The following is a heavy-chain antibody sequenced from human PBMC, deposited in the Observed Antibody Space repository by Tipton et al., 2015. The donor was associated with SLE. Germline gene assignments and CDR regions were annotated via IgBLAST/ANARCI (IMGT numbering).Heavy chain of an antibody. CDR1: GGSISSGIYS. CDR2: IYYSGST. V-gene: IGHV4-39*07. Sequence: TLSLTCTVSGGSISSGIYSWVWIRQPPGKGLEWIGSIYYSGSTYYNSSLKSRVTISLGTSKNQFSLKLSSVTAADTAMYYCASLNIVATIANYWGQGTLVTVSP. CDR3: ASLNIVATIANY. D-gene: IGHD5-12*01. J-gene: IGHJ4*02.